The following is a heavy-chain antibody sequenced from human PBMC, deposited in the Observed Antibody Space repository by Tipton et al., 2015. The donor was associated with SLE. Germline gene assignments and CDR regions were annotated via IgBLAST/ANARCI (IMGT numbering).Heavy chain of an antibody. CDR1: GFTFSSYG. D-gene: IGHD3-3*01. Sequence: SLRLSCAASGFTFSSYGMHWVRQAPGKGLEWVAFIRYDGSNKYYADSVKGRFTISRDNAKKSLYLQMNSLRAEDMALCYCAKSGYDFWSGSGMDVWGQGTAVTVSS. V-gene: IGHV3-30*02. CDR2: IRYDGSNK. CDR3: AKSGYDFWSGSGMDV. J-gene: IGHJ6*02.